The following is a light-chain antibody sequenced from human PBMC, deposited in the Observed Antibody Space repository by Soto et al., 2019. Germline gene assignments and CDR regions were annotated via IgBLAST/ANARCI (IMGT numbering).Light chain of an antibody. CDR3: QQRSNWIFT. CDR1: QSVSSY. J-gene: IGKJ3*01. V-gene: IGKV3-11*01. Sequence: EIVLTQSPATLSLSPGERATLSCRASQSVSSYLAWYQQKPGQAPRLLIYGASNRATGIPASFSGSGSGTDFTLTISSLEPEDFAVYYCQQRSNWIFTFGPGTKVDIK. CDR2: GAS.